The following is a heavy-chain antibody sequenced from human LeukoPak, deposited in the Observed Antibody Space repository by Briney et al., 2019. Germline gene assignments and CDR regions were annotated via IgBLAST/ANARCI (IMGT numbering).Heavy chain of an antibody. J-gene: IGHJ4*02. CDR3: AKGITGTTIANY. V-gene: IGHV3-30*18. Sequence: PGGSLRLSCAASGFTFSSYGMHWVRQAPGKGLEWVAVISYDGSNKYYADSVKGRFTISRDNSKNTLYLQMNSLRAEDTAVNYCAKGITGTTIANYWGQGTLVTVSS. CDR1: GFTFSSYG. CDR2: ISYDGSNK. D-gene: IGHD1-7*01.